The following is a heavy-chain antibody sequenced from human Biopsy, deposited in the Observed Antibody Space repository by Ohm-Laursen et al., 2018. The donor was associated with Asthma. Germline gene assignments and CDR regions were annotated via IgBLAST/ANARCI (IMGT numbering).Heavy chain of an antibody. CDR3: ARTYYDFLTGQVIDAFAI. CDR2: IIPVIGIP. D-gene: IGHD3-9*01. V-gene: IGHV1-69*05. Sequence: SVKGSCKASGDTFINYAISWVRQAPGQGLEWMGGIIPVIGIPDHSQMFEGRVTITTDASASTAYMELSSLRSEDTAVYYCARTYYDFLTGQVIDAFAIWGQGTMVTVSS. CDR1: GDTFINYA. J-gene: IGHJ3*02.